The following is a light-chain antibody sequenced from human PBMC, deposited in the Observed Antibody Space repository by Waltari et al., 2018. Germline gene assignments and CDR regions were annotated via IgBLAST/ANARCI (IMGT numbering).Light chain of an antibody. Sequence: EIVMTQSPATLSVSPGERATLSCRASQSVSSNLAWYQQKPGQAPRLLIYGASTRAIGIPARFSGSGSGTEFTLTISSLQSEDFAVYYCQQYRTFGQGTKVEIK. CDR3: QQYRT. J-gene: IGKJ1*01. V-gene: IGKV3-15*01. CDR2: GAS. CDR1: QSVSSN.